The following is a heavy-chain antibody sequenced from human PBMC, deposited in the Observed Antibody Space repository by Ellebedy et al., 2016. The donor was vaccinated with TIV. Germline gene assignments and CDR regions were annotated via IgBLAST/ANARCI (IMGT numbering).Heavy chain of an antibody. D-gene: IGHD2-15*01. J-gene: IGHJ4*02. CDR3: SRGGGCGGGTCYYPDF. CDR2: ISPIT. V-gene: IGHV3-21*01. Sequence: PGGSLRLSCAASGFTFSTYSLNWVRQAPGKGLEWVSSISPITNYADSVRGRFTISRDNAKNSLYLQMNSLRAEDTAVYHCSRGGGCGGGTCYYPDFWGQGTLVTVSS. CDR1: GFTFSTYS.